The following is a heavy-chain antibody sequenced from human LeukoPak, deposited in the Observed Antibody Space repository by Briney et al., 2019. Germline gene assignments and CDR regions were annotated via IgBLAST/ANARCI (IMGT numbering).Heavy chain of an antibody. Sequence: ASVKVSCKASGYTFTSYAMNWVRQAPGQGLEWMGWINTNTGNPTYAQGFTGRFVFSLDTSVSTAYLQISSLKAEDTAVYYCARVGRNDYGDNNWFDPWGQGTLVTVSS. V-gene: IGHV7-4-1*02. CDR3: ARVGRNDYGDNNWFDP. CDR1: GYTFTSYA. CDR2: INTNTGNP. J-gene: IGHJ5*02. D-gene: IGHD4-17*01.